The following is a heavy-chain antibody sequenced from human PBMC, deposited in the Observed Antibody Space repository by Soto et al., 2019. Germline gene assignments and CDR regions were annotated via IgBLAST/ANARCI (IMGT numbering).Heavy chain of an antibody. Sequence: EVQLVESGGGLVQPGGSLKLSCATSGFSFSDAALHWVRQASGKGLEWVGRIRSRTQNYATEDVESVRGRFTISRDDSKSMAYLPMNSLQTEDTAMYYCIRHLADYWGQGTPVTVSS. CDR2: IRSRTQNYAT. CDR3: IRHLADY. J-gene: IGHJ4*02. CDR1: GFSFSDAA. V-gene: IGHV3-73*01.